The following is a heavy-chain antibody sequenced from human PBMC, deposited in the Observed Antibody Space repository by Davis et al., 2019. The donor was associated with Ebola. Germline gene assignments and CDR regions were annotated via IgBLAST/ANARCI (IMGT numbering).Heavy chain of an antibody. CDR3: ARADPSSTVYYYYGMDV. CDR2: INHSGST. J-gene: IGHJ6*02. Sequence: SETLSLTCVVYGGSFRGYYWSWIRQPPGKGLEWIGEINHSGSTNYNPSLKSRVTISVDTSKNQFSLKLSSVTAADTAVYYCARADPSSTVYYYYGMDVWGQGTTVTVSS. D-gene: IGHD4-11*01. V-gene: IGHV4-34*01. CDR1: GGSFRGYY.